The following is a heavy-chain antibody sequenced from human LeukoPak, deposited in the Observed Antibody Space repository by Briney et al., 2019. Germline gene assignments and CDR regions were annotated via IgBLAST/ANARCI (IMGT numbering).Heavy chain of an antibody. CDR2: ISGSGGST. Sequence: GGSLRLSCAASGFTFSSYAMSWVRQAPGKGLEWVSAISGSGGSTYYADSVKGRFTISRDNSKNTLYLQMNSLRAEDTAVYYCAKDGSHFRRITIFGLVIIPYYWGQGTLVTVSS. CDR3: AKDGSHFRRITIFGLVIIPYY. CDR1: GFTFSSYA. D-gene: IGHD3-3*01. J-gene: IGHJ4*02. V-gene: IGHV3-23*01.